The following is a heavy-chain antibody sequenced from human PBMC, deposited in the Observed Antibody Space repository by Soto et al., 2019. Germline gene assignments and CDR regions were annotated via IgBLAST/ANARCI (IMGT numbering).Heavy chain of an antibody. CDR1: GYTFTCYD. V-gene: IGHV1-8*01. CDR2: MNPNSGNT. Sequence: QVQLVQSGAEVKKPGASVKVSCKASGYTFTCYDINWVRQATGQGLEWMGWMNPNSGNTGYAQKFQGRVTMTRNSSISTAYMELSSLRSEDTAVYYCARERTGTTSMDVWGQGTTVTVSS. D-gene: IGHD1-1*01. J-gene: IGHJ6*02. CDR3: ARERTGTTSMDV.